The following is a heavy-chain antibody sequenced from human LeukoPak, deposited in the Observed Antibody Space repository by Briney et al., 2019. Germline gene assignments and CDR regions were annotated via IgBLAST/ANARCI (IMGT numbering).Heavy chain of an antibody. Sequence: GGSLTLSCAASGFTFSSYAMHWVGQAPGKGLEYVSAISRYGGSTYYANSVKGRFTISRDNSKNTLYLQMGSLGAEDMAVYYCALEKGSWYGNYYYGMVVWGQGTTVTVSS. CDR3: ALEKGSWYGNYYYGMVV. V-gene: IGHV3-64*01. J-gene: IGHJ6*02. CDR2: ISRYGGST. CDR1: GFTFSSYA. D-gene: IGHD6-13*01.